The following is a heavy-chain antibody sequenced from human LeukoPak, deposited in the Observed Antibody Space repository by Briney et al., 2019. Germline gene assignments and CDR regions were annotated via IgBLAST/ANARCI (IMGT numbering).Heavy chain of an antibody. CDR3: ARVRIVGATMGSFDY. CDR2: ISSSSSYI. Sequence: GGSLRLSCAASGFTFSSYSMNWVRQAPGKGLEWVSSISSSSSYIYYADSLKGRFTISRDNAKNSLYLQMNSLRAEDTAVYYCARVRIVGATMGSFDYWGQGTLVTVSS. D-gene: IGHD1-26*01. V-gene: IGHV3-21*01. CDR1: GFTFSSYS. J-gene: IGHJ4*02.